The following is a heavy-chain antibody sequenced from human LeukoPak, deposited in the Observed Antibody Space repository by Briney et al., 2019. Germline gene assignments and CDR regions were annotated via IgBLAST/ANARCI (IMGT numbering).Heavy chain of an antibody. CDR1: GFTFSSYA. D-gene: IGHD1-26*01. J-gene: IGHJ4*02. CDR2: ISGSGGST. CDR3: ARDPPGATTYFDY. Sequence: PGGSLRLSCAASGFTFSSYAMSWVRQAPGKGLEWVSAISGSGGSTYYADSVKGRFTISRDNAKNSLYLQMNSLRAEDTAVYYCARDPPGATTYFDYWGQGTLVTVSS. V-gene: IGHV3-23*01.